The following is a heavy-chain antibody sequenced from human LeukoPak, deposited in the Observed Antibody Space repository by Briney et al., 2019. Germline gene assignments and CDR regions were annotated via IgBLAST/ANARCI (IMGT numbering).Heavy chain of an antibody. CDR1: GFTVSNNY. Sequence: GGSLRLSCAVSGFTVSNNYMSWVRQAPGKGLEWVSVISGGGNTYDADSVKGRFTISRDNSKNTLYLQMNSLRAEDTAVYYCARGVVAAPQTFDYWGQGTLVTVSS. V-gene: IGHV3-53*01. CDR2: ISGGGNT. J-gene: IGHJ4*02. CDR3: ARGVVAAPQTFDY. D-gene: IGHD2-15*01.